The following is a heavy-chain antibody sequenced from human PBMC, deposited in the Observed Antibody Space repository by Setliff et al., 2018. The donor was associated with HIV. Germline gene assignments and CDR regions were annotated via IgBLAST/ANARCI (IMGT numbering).Heavy chain of an antibody. CDR2: IYTSGST. CDR3: ARDKGYYYMDV. J-gene: IGHJ6*03. Sequence: PSETLSLTCTVSGVSISSGSYYWSWIRQSAGKRLEWIGRIYTSGSTNDNPSLKSRITISVDTSNNQFSLRLSSVTAADTAVYYCARDKGYYYMDVWGKGITVTVSS. CDR1: GVSISSGSYY. V-gene: IGHV4-61*02.